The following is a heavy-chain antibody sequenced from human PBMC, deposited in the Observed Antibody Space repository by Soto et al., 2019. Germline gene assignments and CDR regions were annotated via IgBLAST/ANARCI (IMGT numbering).Heavy chain of an antibody. CDR3: ARVLAPYQLGMPNYYYYYMDV. J-gene: IGHJ6*03. V-gene: IGHV6-1*01. CDR2: TYYRSKWYN. CDR1: GDSVSSNSAA. Sequence: PSQTLSLTCAISGDSVSSNSAAWNWIRQSPSRGLEWLGRTYYRSKWYNDYAVSVKSRITINPDTSKNQFSLQLNSVTPEDTAVYYCARVLAPYQLGMPNYYYYYMDVWGKGTTVTVSS. D-gene: IGHD7-27*01.